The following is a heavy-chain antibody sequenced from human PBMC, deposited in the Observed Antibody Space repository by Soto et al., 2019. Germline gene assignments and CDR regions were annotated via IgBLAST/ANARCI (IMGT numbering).Heavy chain of an antibody. D-gene: IGHD4-17*01. CDR1: DGSIRSYY. V-gene: IGHV4-59*08. CDR3: ARRYGPGFDY. J-gene: IGHJ4*02. Sequence: SETLSLTCTVSDGSIRSYYWSWIRQPPGKGLEWIGYIYYSGSTNYNPSLKSRVTISVDTSKNQFSLKLSSVTAADTAVYYCARRYGPGFDYWGQGTLVTVSS. CDR2: IYYSGST.